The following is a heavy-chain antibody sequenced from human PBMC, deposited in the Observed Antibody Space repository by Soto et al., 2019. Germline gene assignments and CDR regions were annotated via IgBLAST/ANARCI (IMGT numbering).Heavy chain of an antibody. CDR1: GGSFSGYY. CDR2: INHSGST. D-gene: IGHD3-10*01. CDR3: ARRPGLLWFGELKFDP. V-gene: IGHV4-34*01. J-gene: IGHJ5*02. Sequence: QVQLQQWGAGLLKPSETLSLTCAVYGGSFSGYYWSWIRQHPGKGLEWIGEINHSGSTNYNPSLKSLVTISVDTSKNQFSLKLSSVTAADTAVYYCARRPGLLWFGELKFDPWGQGTLVTVSS.